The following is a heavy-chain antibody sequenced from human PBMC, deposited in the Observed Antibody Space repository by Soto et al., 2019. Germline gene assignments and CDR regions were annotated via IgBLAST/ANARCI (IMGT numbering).Heavy chain of an antibody. J-gene: IGHJ5*02. CDR2: ISGSGGTA. CDR3: AKDPYRDFGYNWFDP. V-gene: IGHV3-23*01. CDR1: GFTFSSYG. Sequence: PGGSLRLSCAASGFTFSSYGMHWVRQAPGKGLEWVSAISGSGGTAYYAASVRGRFTVSRDNSKNTLYLQMNSLRAEDTALYYCAKDPYRDFGYNWFDPWGQGTLVTVSS. D-gene: IGHD3-22*01.